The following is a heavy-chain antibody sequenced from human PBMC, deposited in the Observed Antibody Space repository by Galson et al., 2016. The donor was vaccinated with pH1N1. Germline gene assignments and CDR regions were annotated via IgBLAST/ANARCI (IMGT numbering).Heavy chain of an antibody. CDR2: INADNGNT. J-gene: IGHJ4*03. D-gene: IGHD5-24*01. CDR3: ATDLDSDSYRAKDGFDS. CDR1: GYTFNGLA. V-gene: IGHV1-3*01. Sequence: SVKVSCKAPGYTFNGLAVFWVRQAPGQRLEWLGWINADNGNTKYSPRMQGRVTITRDTTATTSYMELRGLTFEDTALYYCATDLDSDSYRAKDGFDSWGGGTQVIVS.